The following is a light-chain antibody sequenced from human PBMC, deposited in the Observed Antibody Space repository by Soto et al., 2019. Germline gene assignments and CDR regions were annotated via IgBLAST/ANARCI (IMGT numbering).Light chain of an antibody. CDR2: EVN. J-gene: IGLJ1*01. V-gene: IGLV2-8*01. Sequence: ALTQPPSASGSPGQSVAISCTGTSIDVGGYNYVSWYQQHPGKAPKLMIYEVNKRPSGVPDRFSGSKSGNTASLTVSGLQAEDEADYYCSSYAGSSNVFGTGTKVTVL. CDR1: SIDVGGYNY. CDR3: SSYAGSSNV.